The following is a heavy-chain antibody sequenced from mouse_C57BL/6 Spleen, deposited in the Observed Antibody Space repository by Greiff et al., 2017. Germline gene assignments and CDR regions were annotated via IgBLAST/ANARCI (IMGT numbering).Heavy chain of an antibody. D-gene: IGHD1-1*01. CDR2: IDPANGNT. CDR3: ARITTVVATRPLYWYVDV. Sequence: VQLQQSVAELVRPGASVKLSCTASGFNIKNTYMPWVKQRPEQGLEWIGRIDPANGNTKYAPKFQGKATITADTSSNTAYLQLSSLTSEDTAIYYCARITTVVATRPLYWYVDVWGTGTTVTVSS. CDR1: GFNIKNTY. V-gene: IGHV14-3*01. J-gene: IGHJ1*03.